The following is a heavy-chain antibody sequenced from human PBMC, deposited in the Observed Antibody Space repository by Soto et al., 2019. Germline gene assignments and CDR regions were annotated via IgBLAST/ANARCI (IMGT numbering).Heavy chain of an antibody. CDR1: GGTFSSYA. CDR2: IIPSFGTA. D-gene: IGHD3-22*01. CDR3: ASSYDSSGYLEYFQH. J-gene: IGHJ1*01. V-gene: IGHV1-69*13. Sequence: SVKVSCKASGGTFSSYAISWVRQAPGQGLEWMGGIIPSFGTANYAQKFQGRVTITADESTSTAYMELSSLRSEDTAVYYCASSYDSSGYLEYFQHWGQGTLVTVSS.